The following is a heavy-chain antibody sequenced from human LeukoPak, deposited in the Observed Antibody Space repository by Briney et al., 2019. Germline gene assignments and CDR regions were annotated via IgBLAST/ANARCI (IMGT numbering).Heavy chain of an antibody. Sequence: GGSLRLSCAASGFTFSSYAMSWVRQAPGKGLEWVSAISGSGDSAYYADSVKGRFTISRDNSKNTLYLQMNSLRAEDTAVYYCAKDPSYDSSGPIFDYWGQGTLVTVSS. V-gene: IGHV3-23*01. CDR1: GFTFSSYA. J-gene: IGHJ4*02. CDR2: ISGSGDSA. CDR3: AKDPSYDSSGPIFDY. D-gene: IGHD3-22*01.